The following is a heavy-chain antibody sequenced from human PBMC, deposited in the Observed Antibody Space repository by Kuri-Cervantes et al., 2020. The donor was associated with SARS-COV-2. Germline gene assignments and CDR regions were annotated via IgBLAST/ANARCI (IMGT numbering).Heavy chain of an antibody. J-gene: IGHJ4*02. D-gene: IGHD6-19*01. V-gene: IGHV3-30*18. CDR2: IGYDGSRK. Sequence: GESLKISCEASGFIFSRYGMHWVRQAPGKGLEWVAAIGYDGSRKHYSDSLKGRFTISRDNSQNTVYLQISTRRDDDTAVYYCAKEGSSGWYGGDWGQGALVTVSS. CDR3: AKEGSSGWYGGD. CDR1: GFIFSRYG.